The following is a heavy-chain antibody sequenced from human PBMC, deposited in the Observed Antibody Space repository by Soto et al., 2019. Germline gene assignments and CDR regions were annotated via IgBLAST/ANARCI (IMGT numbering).Heavy chain of an antibody. Sequence: QVPLVQSGAEVKKPGASVKVSCKASGYTFTSYGISWVRQAPGQGLEWMGWISAYNGNTNYAQKLQGRVTMTTDTSTSTAYMELRSLRSDDTAVYYCARDTGRYCSGGSCPYGMDVWGQGTTVTVSS. V-gene: IGHV1-18*01. CDR1: GYTFTSYG. J-gene: IGHJ6*02. CDR3: ARDTGRYCSGGSCPYGMDV. CDR2: ISAYNGNT. D-gene: IGHD2-15*01.